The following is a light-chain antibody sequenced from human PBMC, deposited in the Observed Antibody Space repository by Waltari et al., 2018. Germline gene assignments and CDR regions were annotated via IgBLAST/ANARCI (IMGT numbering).Light chain of an antibody. CDR2: EVS. V-gene: IGLV2-14*01. CDR3: SSFTTSNTLV. Sequence: QSALTQPASVSGSPGQSITISCTGSSSDIGSYNYVSWYQQNPGKVPKLLIYEVSNRPSGISERFSGSKSGYTASLTISGLQAEDDSDYYCSSFTTSNTLVYGSGTKVTVL. CDR1: SSDIGSYNY. J-gene: IGLJ1*01.